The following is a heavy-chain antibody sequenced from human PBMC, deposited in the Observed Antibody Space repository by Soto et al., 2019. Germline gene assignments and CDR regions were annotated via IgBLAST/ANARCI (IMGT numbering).Heavy chain of an antibody. D-gene: IGHD3-10*01. V-gene: IGHV3-7*01. Sequence: EVQLVETGGDLVQPGESLRLSCAASGFAFGRSWMGWVRQAPEKGLEWVAIVNEDGGVKLYMDSVEGRFTISRDNAKNSLSLQRNILRVHVTSIYYCVRDPAFGAVDYWGQGTLVTVYS. CDR1: GFAFGRSW. CDR2: VNEDGGVK. CDR3: VRDPAFGAVDY. J-gene: IGHJ4*02.